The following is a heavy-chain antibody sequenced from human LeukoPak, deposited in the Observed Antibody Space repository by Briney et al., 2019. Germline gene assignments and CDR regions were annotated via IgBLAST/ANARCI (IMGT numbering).Heavy chain of an antibody. CDR2: ISSSSSYI. Sequence: GGTLRLSCAASGFTLSTYSMNWVRQAPGKGLEWVSSISSSSSYIDYADSVKGRFTISRDNAKNSLYLQMNSLRAEDTAVYYCAREVYSSSWSHYFDYWGQGTLVTVSS. D-gene: IGHD6-13*01. CDR1: GFTLSTYS. J-gene: IGHJ4*02. V-gene: IGHV3-21*01. CDR3: AREVYSSSWSHYFDY.